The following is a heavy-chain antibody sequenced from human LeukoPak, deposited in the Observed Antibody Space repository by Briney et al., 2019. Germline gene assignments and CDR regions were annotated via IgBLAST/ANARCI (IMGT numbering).Heavy chain of an antibody. CDR1: GYTFTSYG. CDR3: AREGRTMVRGVDYYYYGMDV. J-gene: IGHJ6*02. Sequence: VASVKVSCKASGYTFTSYGISWVRQAPGQGLEWMGWISAYNGNTNYAQKLRGRVTMTTDTSTSTAYMELRSLRSDDTAVYYCAREGRTMVRGVDYYYYGMDVWGQGTTVTVSS. D-gene: IGHD3-10*01. CDR2: ISAYNGNT. V-gene: IGHV1-18*01.